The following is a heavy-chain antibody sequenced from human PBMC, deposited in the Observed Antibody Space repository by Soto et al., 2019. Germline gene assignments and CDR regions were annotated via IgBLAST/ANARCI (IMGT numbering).Heavy chain of an antibody. CDR2: IYASGST. Sequence: SETLSLTCTASGDSISGYYWNWIRQPAGKGLEWIGRIYASGSTISNRSLRSRVALSVDTSKNQFSLNLNSVTAADTAMYYCARSGYSSAWYTAFDSWSQGTLVTVSS. CDR3: ARSGYSSAWYTAFDS. V-gene: IGHV4-4*07. CDR1: GDSISGYY. D-gene: IGHD6-19*01. J-gene: IGHJ4*02.